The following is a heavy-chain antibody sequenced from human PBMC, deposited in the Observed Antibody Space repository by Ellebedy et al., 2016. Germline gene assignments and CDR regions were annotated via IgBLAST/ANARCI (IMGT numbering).Heavy chain of an antibody. CDR3: ARGPGEGIRLLVRPGPYYYGMDV. J-gene: IGHJ6*02. CDR1: GYTFTSYY. V-gene: IGHV1-46*04. CDR2: INPSGGST. Sequence: ASVKVSCKASGYTFTSYYMHWVRQAPGQGLEWMGIINPSGGSTSYAQKLQGRVTMTRDTSTSTVYMELSSLRSEDTAVYYCARGPGEGIRLLVRPGPYYYGMDVWGQGTTVTVSS. D-gene: IGHD3-3*01.